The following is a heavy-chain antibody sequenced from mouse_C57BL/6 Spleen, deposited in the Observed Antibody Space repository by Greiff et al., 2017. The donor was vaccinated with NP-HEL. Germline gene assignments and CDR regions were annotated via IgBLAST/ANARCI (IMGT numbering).Heavy chain of an antibody. CDR1: GYTFTDYN. J-gene: IGHJ4*01. CDR3: AMDGYDRYYAMDY. D-gene: IGHD2-2*01. Sequence: EVKLMESGPELVKPGASVKMSCKASGYTFTDYNMHWVKQSHGKSLEWIGYINPNNGGTSYNQKIKGKATLTVNKSSSTAYMELRSLTSEDSAVYYCAMDGYDRYYAMDYWGQGTSVTVSS. CDR2: INPNNGGT. V-gene: IGHV1-22*01.